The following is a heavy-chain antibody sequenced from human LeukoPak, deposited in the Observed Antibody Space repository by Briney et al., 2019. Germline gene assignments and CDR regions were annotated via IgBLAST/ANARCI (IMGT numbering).Heavy chain of an antibody. J-gene: IGHJ4*02. Sequence: ASVKVSCKASGYTFTSYGISWVRQAPGQGLEWMGWISAYNGNTNYAQKLQGRVTMTTDTSTSTAYTELRSLRSDDTAVYYCARDTLSGSYKLDYWGQGTLVTVSS. D-gene: IGHD1-26*01. CDR2: ISAYNGNT. CDR1: GYTFTSYG. V-gene: IGHV1-18*01. CDR3: ARDTLSGSYKLDY.